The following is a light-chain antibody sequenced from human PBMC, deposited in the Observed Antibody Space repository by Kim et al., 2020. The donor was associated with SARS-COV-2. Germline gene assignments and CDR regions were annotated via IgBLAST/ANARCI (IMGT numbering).Light chain of an antibody. CDR3: SSHTTSSTYV. CDR1: SSDVGYYKS. CDR2: DVR. Sequence: GQSITMSCTGTSSDVGYYKSVSWYQQHPGKDPKLIIYDVRERASGVSNRFSGSQSGNTASLTISGLRAEDEADYYCSSHTTSSTYVFGSGTKVTVL. V-gene: IGLV2-14*04. J-gene: IGLJ1*01.